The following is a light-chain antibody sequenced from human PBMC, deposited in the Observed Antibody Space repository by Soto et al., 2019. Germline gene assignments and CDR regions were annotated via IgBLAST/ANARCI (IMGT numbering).Light chain of an antibody. V-gene: IGKV3-20*01. CDR1: QSVTGSY. J-gene: IGKJ1*01. CDR2: GAS. Sequence: EIVVTHSPGTLSLSPGSRGTLSCRASQSVTGSYLAWYKQKPGHAPRVLIYGASNRATGIPDSLSGSASGTEFTLTISRMQPEDSAVYYCQQYGTSRTFGQGTKVDIK. CDR3: QQYGTSRT.